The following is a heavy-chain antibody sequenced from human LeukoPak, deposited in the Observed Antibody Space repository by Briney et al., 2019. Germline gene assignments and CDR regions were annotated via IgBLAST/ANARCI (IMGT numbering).Heavy chain of an antibody. Sequence: SVKVSCKASGGTFSSYAISWVRQAPGQGLEWMGRIIPILGIANYAQKFQGRVTITADKSTSTAYMELSSLRSEDTAVYYCASLVPASKNSSWYLYYYYYGMDVWGQGTTVTVSS. V-gene: IGHV1-69*04. CDR2: IIPILGIA. CDR1: GGTFSSYA. D-gene: IGHD6-13*01. CDR3: ASLVPASKNSSWYLYYYYYGMDV. J-gene: IGHJ6*02.